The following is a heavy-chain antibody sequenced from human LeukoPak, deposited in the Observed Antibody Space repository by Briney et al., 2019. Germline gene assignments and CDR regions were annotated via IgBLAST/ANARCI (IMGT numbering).Heavy chain of an antibody. D-gene: IGHD4-11*01. J-gene: IGHJ4*02. CDR2: INNDGRTT. CDR3: AKARFTVTNYFDY. V-gene: IGHV3-74*01. CDR1: GFTFSRHW. Sequence: GGSLRLSCAASGFTFSRHWMHWVRQVPGKGLEWVSRINNDGRTTSYADVVKGRFTISRDNSKNTMYLQMNSLRAEDTAVYYCAKARFTVTNYFDYWGQGTLVTVSS.